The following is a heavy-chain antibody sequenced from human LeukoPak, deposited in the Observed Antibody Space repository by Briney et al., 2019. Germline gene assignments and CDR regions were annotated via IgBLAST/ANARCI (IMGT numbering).Heavy chain of an antibody. D-gene: IGHD6-6*01. CDR2: ISYSGST. J-gene: IGHJ4*02. Sequence: SETLSLTCSVSSGSITVYYWNWIRQSPGKGLEWIGSISYSGSTNYNPSLKSRVTISIDTSKNRFSLKVSSVIAADTAMYYCARGGSRSYTSSTLDYWGQGTLVTVSS. CDR3: ARGGSRSYTSSTLDY. CDR1: SGSITVYY. V-gene: IGHV4-59*12.